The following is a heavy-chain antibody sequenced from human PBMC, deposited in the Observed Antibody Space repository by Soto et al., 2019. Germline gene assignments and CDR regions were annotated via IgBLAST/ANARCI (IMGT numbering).Heavy chain of an antibody. CDR1: GFTFSDQW. D-gene: IGHD3-3*01. V-gene: IGHV3-7*03. CDR2: IGEDGSEK. J-gene: IGHJ4*02. CDR3: ASRPPGDKYYGVFDY. Sequence: EVQLVESGGGLVQPGGSLRLSCEASGFTFSDQWMTWVRQAPGTGLEWVANIGEDGSEKDYLDSVKGRFTISRDNAKNSLFLQMSNLRAEDTAIYYCASRPPGDKYYGVFDYWGQGTLVTVSS.